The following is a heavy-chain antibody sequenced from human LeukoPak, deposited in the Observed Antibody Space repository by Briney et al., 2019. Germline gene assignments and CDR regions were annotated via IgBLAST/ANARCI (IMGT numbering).Heavy chain of an antibody. Sequence: SETLSLTCTVSGGSISSYYWSCIRKPPGKGLEWIGYIYYSGSTNYNPSLKSRVTISVDTSKNQFSLKLSSVTAADTAVYYCARGPIRNFDYWAREPWSPSPQ. J-gene: IGHJ4*02. V-gene: IGHV4-59*12. CDR2: IYYSGST. D-gene: IGHD1-14*01. CDR1: GGSISSYY. CDR3: ARGPIRNFDY.